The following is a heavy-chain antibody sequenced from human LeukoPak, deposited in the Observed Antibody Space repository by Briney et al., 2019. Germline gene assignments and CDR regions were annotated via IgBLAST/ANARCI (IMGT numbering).Heavy chain of an antibody. D-gene: IGHD2-2*01. CDR3: ARDYCSSTSCYLGWFDP. CDR2: INPNSGGT. CDR1: GYTFTGYY. V-gene: IGHV1-2*02. Sequence: GESLKISCKASGYTFTGYYMHWVRQAPGQGLEWMGWINPNSGGTNYAQKFQGRVTMTRDTSISTAYMELSRLRSDDTAVYYCARDYCSSTSCYLGWFDPWGQGTLVTVSS. J-gene: IGHJ5*02.